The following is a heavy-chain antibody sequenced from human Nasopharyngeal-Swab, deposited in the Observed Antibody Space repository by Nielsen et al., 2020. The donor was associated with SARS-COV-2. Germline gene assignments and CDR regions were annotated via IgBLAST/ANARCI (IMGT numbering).Heavy chain of an antibody. Sequence: GGSLRLSCAASGFTFSPYTMTWVRQAPGKGLEWLSYITGTSDSIRYADSVKGRFTISRDNAKNSLFLQMNSLRGDDTAIYYCARGGSWFDSWGPGTLVTVSS. CDR2: ITGTSDSI. CDR1: GFTFSPYT. J-gene: IGHJ5*01. CDR3: ARGGSWFDS. D-gene: IGHD1-26*01. V-gene: IGHV3-48*04.